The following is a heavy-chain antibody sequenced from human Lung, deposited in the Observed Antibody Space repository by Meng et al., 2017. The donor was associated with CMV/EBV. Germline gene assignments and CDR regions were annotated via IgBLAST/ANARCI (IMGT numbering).Heavy chain of an antibody. V-gene: IGHV3-7*01. D-gene: IGHD1-26*01. CDR2: IEDNGSGV. J-gene: IGHJ5*02. CDR3: YMGHYSGA. Sequence: GGSLRLSCAASGFTFSNFWMNWVRQAPGKGLEWVANIEDNGSGVYYVDSVKGRFTISRDNARNALYLQMDSLRVEDTAVYYCYMGHYSGAWGQGNLVTVSS. CDR1: GFTFSNFW.